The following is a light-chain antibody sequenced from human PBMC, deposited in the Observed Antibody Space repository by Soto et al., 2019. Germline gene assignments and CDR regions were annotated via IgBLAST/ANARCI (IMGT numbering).Light chain of an antibody. CDR2: AAS. Sequence: DIQMTQSPSSLSASVGDRITITCRASQNVGTYLSWYQQRSGKAPKLLIYAASNLQSGVSSRFSGSGSGTDFTLAISSLQPEDFATYFCQQSYTTSLTFGGGTKGEI. V-gene: IGKV1-39*01. J-gene: IGKJ4*01. CDR3: QQSYTTSLT. CDR1: QNVGTY.